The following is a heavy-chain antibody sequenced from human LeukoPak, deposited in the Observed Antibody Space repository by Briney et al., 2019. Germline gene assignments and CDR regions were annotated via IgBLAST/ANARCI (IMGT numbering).Heavy chain of an antibody. CDR3: ARHASGNSVEIDY. J-gene: IGHJ4*02. V-gene: IGHV5-51*01. CDR1: GYSFTSYW. Sequence: GESLKISCKGSGYSFTSYWVGWVRQMPGKGLEWMGIIYPGDSDTRYSPSFQGQVTISADKSIDTAYLQWSSLKASDTAMYYCARHASGNSVEIDYWGQGTLVTVSS. CDR2: IYPGDSDT. D-gene: IGHD4-23*01.